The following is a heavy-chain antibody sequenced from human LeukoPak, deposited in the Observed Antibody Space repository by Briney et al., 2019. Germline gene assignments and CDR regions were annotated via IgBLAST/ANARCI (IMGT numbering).Heavy chain of an antibody. Sequence: GGSLRLSCEGSGFTFSNYWMSWVRQAPGKGLEWVANIKTDGSEKYYVDSVKGRFTISRDNAKNSLYLQMNSLRAEDTAVYYCARADDILTGYYSPYYYYGMDVWGRGTTVTVSS. CDR1: GFTFSNYW. D-gene: IGHD3-9*01. CDR3: ARADDILTGYYSPYYYYGMDV. V-gene: IGHV3-7*01. J-gene: IGHJ6*02. CDR2: IKTDGSEK.